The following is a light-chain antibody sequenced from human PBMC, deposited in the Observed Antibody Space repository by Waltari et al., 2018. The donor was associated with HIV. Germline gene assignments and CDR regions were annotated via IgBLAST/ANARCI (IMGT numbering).Light chain of an antibody. Sequence: QSALTQPASVSGSPGQSITISCTGTSSDIGGYNLVSWYQHYPDKAPKLIIYEVNVRPSGVSDRFSGSKSGNTASLTISGLQAGDEADYYCCSYAGSTTFVEFGGGTKLTVL. J-gene: IGLJ3*02. V-gene: IGLV2-23*02. CDR2: EVN. CDR3: CSYAGSTTFVE. CDR1: SSDIGGYNL.